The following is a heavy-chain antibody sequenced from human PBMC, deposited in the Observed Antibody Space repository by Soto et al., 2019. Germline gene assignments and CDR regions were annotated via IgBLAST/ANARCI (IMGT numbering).Heavy chain of an antibody. CDR1: GFTFGDYA. CDR2: IRSKAYGGTT. J-gene: IGHJ6*03. V-gene: IGHV3-49*03. CDR3: TRAGLLLEWLFYYYYMDV. D-gene: IGHD3-3*01. Sequence: GGSLRLSCTASGFTFGDYAMSWFRQAPGKGLEWVGFIRSKAYGGTTEYAASVKGRFTISRDDSKSIAYLQMNSLKTEDTAVYYCTRAGLLLEWLFYYYYMDVWGKGTTVTVSS.